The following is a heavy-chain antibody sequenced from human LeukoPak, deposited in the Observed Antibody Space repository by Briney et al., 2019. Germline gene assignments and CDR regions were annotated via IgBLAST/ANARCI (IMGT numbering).Heavy chain of an antibody. D-gene: IGHD2-8*01. Sequence: ASVKVSCKASGYTFTSYDINWMRQATGQGLEWMGWINTYNERTNYAEKFQGRVSMTTDISTTTAYMELRSLRSDDTAVYYCARGLTGMMDSDHWGQGTLVTVSP. CDR2: INTYNERT. CDR1: GYTFTSYD. CDR3: ARGLTGMMDSDH. J-gene: IGHJ4*02. V-gene: IGHV1-18*01.